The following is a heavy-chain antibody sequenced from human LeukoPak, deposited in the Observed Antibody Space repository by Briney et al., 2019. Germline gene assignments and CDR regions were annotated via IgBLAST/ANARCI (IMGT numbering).Heavy chain of an antibody. CDR1: GGSISSGSYY. CDR2: IYTSGST. V-gene: IGHV4-61*02. D-gene: IGHD1-26*01. Sequence: SETLSLTCTVSGGSISSGSYYWSWIRQPAGKGLEWIGRIYTSGSTNYNPSLKSRVTISVDTSKNQFSLKVRSVIAADTAVYYCAVGDAFDIWGQGTMVTVSS. J-gene: IGHJ3*02. CDR3: AVGDAFDI.